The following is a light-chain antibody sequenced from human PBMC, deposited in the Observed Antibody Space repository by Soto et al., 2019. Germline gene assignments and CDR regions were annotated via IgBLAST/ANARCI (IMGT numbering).Light chain of an antibody. CDR2: AAS. Sequence: DIQMTQSPSSLSASVGDRVTITCRASQHISIYLNWYQQKPGKVPKLLIYAASSLQSGVPSRFSGRGSGTDFTLTISSLQPEDFATYECQQSYNTWTFGQGTKVEGK. CDR3: QQSYNTWT. J-gene: IGKJ1*01. CDR1: QHISIY. V-gene: IGKV1-39*01.